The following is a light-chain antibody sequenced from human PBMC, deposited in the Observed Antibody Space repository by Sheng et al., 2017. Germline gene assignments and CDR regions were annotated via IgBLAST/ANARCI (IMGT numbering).Light chain of an antibody. CDR2: WAS. V-gene: IGKV4-1*01. Sequence: DIVMTQSPDSLAVSLGERATINCKSLQSVLYSSNNKNYLAWYQQKPGQPPKLLIYWASTRESGVPDRFSGSGSGTDFTLTISSLQAEDVAVYYCQQYYSTPQTFGQGTKVEIK. CDR1: QSVLYSSNNKNY. CDR3: QQYYSTPQT. J-gene: IGKJ1*01.